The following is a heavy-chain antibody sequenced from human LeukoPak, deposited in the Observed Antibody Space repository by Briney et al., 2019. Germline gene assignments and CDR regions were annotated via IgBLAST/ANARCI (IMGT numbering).Heavy chain of an antibody. CDR2: ISYDGSNK. V-gene: IGHV3-30*04. J-gene: IGHJ5*02. Sequence: GGSLRLPCAASGFTFSSYAMHWVRQAPGKGLEWVAVISYDGSNKYYADSVKGRFTISRDNSKNTLYLQMNSLRAEDTAVYYCASYSNYNNWFDPWGQGTLVTVSS. D-gene: IGHD4-11*01. CDR3: ASYSNYNNWFDP. CDR1: GFTFSSYA.